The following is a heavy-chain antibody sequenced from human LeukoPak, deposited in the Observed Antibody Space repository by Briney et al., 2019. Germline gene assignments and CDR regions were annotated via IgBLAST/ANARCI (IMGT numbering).Heavy chain of an antibody. CDR1: GGSISSSSYY. V-gene: IGHV4-39*07. CDR3: ARLNVALYSTTNWFDP. D-gene: IGHD6-13*01. Sequence: SETLSLTCTVSGGSISSSSYYWGWIRQPPGKGLEWIGSIYYSGSTYYNPSLKSRVTISLDTSRNQFSLKLNSVTAADTAVYYCARLNVALYSTTNWFDPWGQGTLATVSS. J-gene: IGHJ5*02. CDR2: IYYSGST.